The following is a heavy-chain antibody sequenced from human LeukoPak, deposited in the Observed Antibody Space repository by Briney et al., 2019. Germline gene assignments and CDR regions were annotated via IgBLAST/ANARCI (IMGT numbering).Heavy chain of an antibody. CDR1: GFTFSGYA. CDR3: ARDRGSLYSYGMDV. CDR2: ISSDGSKI. Sequence: GRSLRLSCAASGFTFSGYAMHWVRQAPGKGLEWVAIISSDGSKIYYADSVKGRFTISRDNSKNTLYLQMNSLRAEDTVVYYCARDRGSLYSYGMDVWGQGTTVTVSS. V-gene: IGHV3-30*04. J-gene: IGHJ6*02. D-gene: IGHD3-10*01.